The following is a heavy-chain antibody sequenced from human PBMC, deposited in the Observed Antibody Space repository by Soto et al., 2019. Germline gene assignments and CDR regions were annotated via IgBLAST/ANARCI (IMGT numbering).Heavy chain of an antibody. Sequence: QITLKESGPTLVKPTQTLTLTCTFSAFSLSTSGVGVGWLRQHPGKALEWLTFIYWDDDKRYSPSLKGRLTITKDPSKNQVVLTITSVDPVDTATSSGASLVAAGITYSFDSWGQGALVTVSS. CDR3: ASLVAAGITYSFDS. J-gene: IGHJ4*02. CDR2: IYWDDDK. V-gene: IGHV2-5*02. CDR1: AFSLSTSGVG. D-gene: IGHD2-21*01.